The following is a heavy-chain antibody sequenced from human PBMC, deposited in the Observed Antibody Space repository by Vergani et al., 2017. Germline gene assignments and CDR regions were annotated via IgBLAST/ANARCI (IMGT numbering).Heavy chain of an antibody. D-gene: IGHD6-6*01. Sequence: QVQLQESGPGLVKPSETLSLTCTVSGGSISTSSYYWGWIRQPPGKGLEWIGSIYYSGRTYYNPALKSRVTISVDTSKNQFSLKLTSVTAADTAVYFCVGISYSSSNWGQGTLVTVSS. CDR1: GGSISTSSYY. CDR2: IYYSGRT. J-gene: IGHJ1*01. CDR3: VGISYSSSN. V-gene: IGHV4-39*01.